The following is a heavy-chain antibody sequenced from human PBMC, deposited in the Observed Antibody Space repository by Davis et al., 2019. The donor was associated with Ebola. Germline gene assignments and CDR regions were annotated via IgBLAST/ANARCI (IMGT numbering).Heavy chain of an antibody. V-gene: IGHV4-30-2*01. CDR2: ISHSGSL. D-gene: IGHD4-17*01. CDR1: GCSLGDHGVS. J-gene: IGHJ5*02. Sequence: LVKPTQTLTLTCTASGCSLGDHGVSVSWIRKPIGKGLEWLGSISHSGSLYNYAPSLESRITMSVDSFKSHFSLRLESLTAADTAIYFCAGTSLTSVSSSGLGYNYFAPWGQGTIVTVS. CDR3: AGTSLTSVSSSGLGYNYFAP.